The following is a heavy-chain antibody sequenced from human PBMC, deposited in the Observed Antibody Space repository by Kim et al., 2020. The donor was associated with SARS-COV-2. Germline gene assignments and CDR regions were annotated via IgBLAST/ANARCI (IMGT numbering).Heavy chain of an antibody. CDR2: IRSKAYGGTT. V-gene: IGHV3-49*03. CDR3: TRAPMVRGVIYYYYGMYV. Sequence: GGSLRLSCTASGFTFGDYAMSWFRQAPGKGLEWVGFIRSKAYGGTTEYAASVKGRFTISRDDSKSIAYLQMNSLKTEDTAVYYCTRAPMVRGVIYYYYGMYVWGHVTTVTVSS. J-gene: IGHJ6*02. CDR1: GFTFGDYA. D-gene: IGHD3-10*01.